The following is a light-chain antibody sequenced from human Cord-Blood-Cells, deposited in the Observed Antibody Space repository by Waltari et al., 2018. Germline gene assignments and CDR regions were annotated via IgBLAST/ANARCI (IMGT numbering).Light chain of an antibody. J-gene: IGLJ3*02. V-gene: IGLV4-69*01. CDR2: LNSDGSH. CDR1: SGHSSYA. Sequence: QLVLTQSPSASASLGASVTLTCTPSSGHSSYAIAWHQQQPEKGPRYLMKLNSDGSHSKGDGIPDRFSGSSSGAERYLTISSLQSEDEADYYCQTWGTGIGVFGGGTKLTVL. CDR3: QTWGTGIGV.